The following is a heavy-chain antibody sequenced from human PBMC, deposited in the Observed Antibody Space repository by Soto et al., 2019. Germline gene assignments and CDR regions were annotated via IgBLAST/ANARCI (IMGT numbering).Heavy chain of an antibody. J-gene: IGHJ6*02. CDR1: GGSISSYY. Sequence: TSETLSLTCTVSGGSISSYYWSWIRQPPGKGLEWIGYIYYSGSTNYILSLKSRVTISVDTSKNQFSLKLSSVTAADTAVFYCARHVPYCSDTSHCAYGMDVWGQGTTVTVS. CDR3: ARHVPYCSDTSHCAYGMDV. V-gene: IGHV4-59*08. D-gene: IGHD2-2*01. CDR2: IYYSGST.